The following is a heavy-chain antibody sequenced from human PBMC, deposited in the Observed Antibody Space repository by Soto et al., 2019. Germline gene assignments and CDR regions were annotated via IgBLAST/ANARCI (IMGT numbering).Heavy chain of an antibody. D-gene: IGHD3-3*01. V-gene: IGHV1-46*01. J-gene: IGHJ5*02. Sequence: QVQLVQSGAEVKKPGASVKVSCKASGYTFTSYYMHWVRQAPGQGLEWIGIINPSGGSTSYAQKFQGRVNMTRDTSTSTVYMELSSLRSEDTAVYYCARDRAPDYDFWTYNWFDPWGQGTLVTVSS. CDR2: INPSGGST. CDR1: GYTFTSYY. CDR3: ARDRAPDYDFWTYNWFDP.